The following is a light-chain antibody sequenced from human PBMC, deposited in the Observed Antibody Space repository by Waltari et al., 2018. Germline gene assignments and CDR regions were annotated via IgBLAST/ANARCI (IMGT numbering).Light chain of an antibody. CDR3: QVWESRSDVV. V-gene: IGLV3-21*02. Sequence: SYVLTQPPSVSVAPGQTARVTCGGNIIGIKSVQWYQQKSGQAPVLVVSDDSDRPSGIPERFSGSNSGHTATLTISGVEAGDEADYYCQVWESRSDVVFGGGTKLTVL. CDR1: IIGIKS. CDR2: DDS. J-gene: IGLJ2*01.